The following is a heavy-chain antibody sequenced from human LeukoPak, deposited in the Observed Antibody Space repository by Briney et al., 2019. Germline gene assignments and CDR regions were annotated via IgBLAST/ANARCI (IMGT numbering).Heavy chain of an antibody. Sequence: GGSLRLSCAASGFTFSSYNMNWVRQAPGKGLEWVSSISSSSTYIYYADSVKGRFTISRDNAKNSLYLQMNSLRAEDTAVYFCARDSSFDYWGQGTLVTVSS. V-gene: IGHV3-21*01. CDR1: GFTFSSYN. CDR3: ARDSSFDY. CDR2: ISSSSTYI. J-gene: IGHJ4*02.